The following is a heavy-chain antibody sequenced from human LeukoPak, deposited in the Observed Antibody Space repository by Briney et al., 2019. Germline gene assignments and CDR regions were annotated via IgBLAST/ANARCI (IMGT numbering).Heavy chain of an antibody. CDR1: GGSISSYY. CDR3: ARGPLGVVLYYYYGMDV. V-gene: IGHV4-59*12. CDR2: IYYSGST. D-gene: IGHD4/OR15-4a*01. J-gene: IGHJ6*02. Sequence: SETLSLTCTVSGGSISSYYWSWIRQPPGKGLEWIGYIYYSGSTNYNPSLKSRVTISVDTSKNQFSLKLSSVTAADTAVYYCARGPLGVVLYYYYGMDVWGQGTTVTVSS.